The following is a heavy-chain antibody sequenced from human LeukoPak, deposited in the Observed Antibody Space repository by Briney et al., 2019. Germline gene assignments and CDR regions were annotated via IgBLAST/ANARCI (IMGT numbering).Heavy chain of an antibody. D-gene: IGHD3-16*01. J-gene: IGHJ4*02. Sequence: GGSLRLSCAASGFTFRNAWVSWVRQAPGKGLEWVGRIKSRSDGGTTDHAAPVKGRFTIWRDDSRNTLYLQMDSLKTEDTAVYYCITIYDYIWGVWGQGTLVTVSS. CDR3: ITIYDYIWGV. CDR2: IKSRSDGGTT. V-gene: IGHV3-15*01. CDR1: GFTFRNAW.